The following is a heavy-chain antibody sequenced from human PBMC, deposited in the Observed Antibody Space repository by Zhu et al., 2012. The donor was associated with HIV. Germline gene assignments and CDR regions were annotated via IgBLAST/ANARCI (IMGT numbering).Heavy chain of an antibody. CDR1: GFKFTTYG. CDR2: ISDSGGST. CDR3: AKDRITISAFDV. D-gene: IGHD3-3*01. Sequence: EVQLLESGGGLVQPGGSLRLSCAASGFKFTTYGMSWVRQAPGKGLEWVSGISDSGGSTYYADSVKGRFAISRDNSKNTLSLQMNSLRAEDTAVYYCAKDRITISAFDVWGPRDNGHRLL. V-gene: IGHV3-23*01. J-gene: IGHJ3*01.